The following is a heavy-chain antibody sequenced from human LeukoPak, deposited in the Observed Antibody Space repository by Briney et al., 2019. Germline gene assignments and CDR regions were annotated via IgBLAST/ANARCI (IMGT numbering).Heavy chain of an antibody. D-gene: IGHD3-22*01. CDR2: ISGSGGST. V-gene: IGHV3-23*01. J-gene: IGHJ4*02. CDR1: GLTFSSYA. CDR3: AKDRIQKTYYDSRQ. Sequence: GGSLRLSCAASGLTFSSYAMSWVRQAPGKGLEWVSAISGSGGSTYYADSVKGRFTISIDNSKNTLYLQMNSLRAEDTAVYYCAKDRIQKTYYDSRQWGQGTLVTVSS.